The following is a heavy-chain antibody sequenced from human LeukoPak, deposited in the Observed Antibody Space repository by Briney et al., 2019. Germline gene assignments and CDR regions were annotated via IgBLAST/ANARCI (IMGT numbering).Heavy chain of an antibody. Sequence: GGSLRLSCAASGFIFSDYYMSWIRQAPGKGLEWVSYISSSGSTMYYTDSVKGRFTISRDNAKDSLYLQMNSLRAEDTAVYYCARVSWDYNWFDPWGQGTLVTVSS. D-gene: IGHD6-13*01. CDR3: ARVSWDYNWFDP. V-gene: IGHV3-11*01. CDR1: GFIFSDYY. CDR2: ISSSGSTM. J-gene: IGHJ5*02.